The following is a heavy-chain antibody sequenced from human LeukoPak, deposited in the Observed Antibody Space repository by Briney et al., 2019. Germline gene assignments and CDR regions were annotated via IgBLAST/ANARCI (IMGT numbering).Heavy chain of an antibody. D-gene: IGHD3-10*01. J-gene: IGHJ4*02. Sequence: GASLKICCTGSGYCFTSYWISWVRPMPGEGVEWMGIIDPSGSYTNYSPSFQGHVIISANTYISTDYLQWSSLKASATAMYYCARPGSGGDYWGQGTLVTVSS. CDR3: ARPGSGGDY. CDR2: IDPSGSYT. V-gene: IGHV5-10-1*01. CDR1: GYCFTSYW.